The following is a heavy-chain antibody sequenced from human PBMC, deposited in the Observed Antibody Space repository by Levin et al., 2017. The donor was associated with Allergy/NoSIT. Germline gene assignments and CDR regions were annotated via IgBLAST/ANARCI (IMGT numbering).Heavy chain of an antibody. D-gene: IGHD5-18*01. Sequence: GGSLRLSCAASGFTFSGYDMHWVRQAPGKGLEWVAVISYDGSNKYYADSVKGRFTISRDNSKNTVYLQMNSLRDEDTAVYYCANPGIPTNSYGYDGAFDIWGQGTMVTVSS. CDR3: ANPGIPTNSYGYDGAFDI. CDR1: GFTFSGYD. V-gene: IGHV3-30*18. J-gene: IGHJ3*02. CDR2: ISYDGSNK.